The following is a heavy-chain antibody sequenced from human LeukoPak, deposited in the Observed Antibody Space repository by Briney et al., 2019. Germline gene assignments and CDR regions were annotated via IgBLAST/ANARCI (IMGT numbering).Heavy chain of an antibody. CDR1: GYSFNTYW. Sequence: GESVKISCKGSGYSFNTYWIGWVRQMPGKGLEWMGIIYPSDSDTKYSPSFQAQVTISTDKSIKTAYLQWSSLKALDTAMYYCATIAVGAFDIWGQGTMVTVSS. V-gene: IGHV5-51*01. J-gene: IGHJ3*02. CDR3: ATIAVGAFDI. D-gene: IGHD6-19*01. CDR2: IYPSDSDT.